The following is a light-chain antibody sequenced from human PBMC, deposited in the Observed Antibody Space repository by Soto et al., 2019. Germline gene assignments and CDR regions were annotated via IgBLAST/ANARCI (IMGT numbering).Light chain of an antibody. CDR3: QQYTNWPPWT. Sequence: EIVMTQSPATLSVSLGERATLSCRASQSVSSNLAWYQQKPGQAPRLLIYGASTRATGIPARFSGSGSGTEFTLTINSLQSDDFAVYYCQQYTNWPPWTFGQGTKVDIK. CDR2: GAS. J-gene: IGKJ1*01. CDR1: QSVSSN. V-gene: IGKV3-15*01.